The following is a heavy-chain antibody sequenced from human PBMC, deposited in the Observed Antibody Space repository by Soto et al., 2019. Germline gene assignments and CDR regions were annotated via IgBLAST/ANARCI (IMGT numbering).Heavy chain of an antibody. V-gene: IGHV3-48*01. D-gene: IGHD3-10*01. CDR1: GFTFSTYS. Sequence: GGSLRLSCAASGFTFSTYSMNWVRQAPGKGLEWVSHISSGSSTIYYAESVKGRFTVSRDNAKNSLYLHMNSLRAEDTAVYYCARDRNYYASGSYKDYWGQGTLFTVSS. CDR3: ARDRNYYASGSYKDY. J-gene: IGHJ4*02. CDR2: ISSGSSTI.